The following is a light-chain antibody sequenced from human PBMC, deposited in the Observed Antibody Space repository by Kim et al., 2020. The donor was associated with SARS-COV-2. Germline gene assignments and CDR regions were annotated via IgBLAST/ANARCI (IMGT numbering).Light chain of an antibody. CDR1: SSDVGSYNL. Sequence: GQSITISCTGTSSDVGSYNLVSWYQQQPGKAPKLMIYKVSKRPSGVSNRFSGSKSGNTASLTISGLQAEDEADYYCCSYAGSSIVVFGGGTQLTVL. CDR2: KVS. CDR3: CSYAGSSIVV. J-gene: IGLJ2*01. V-gene: IGLV2-23*02.